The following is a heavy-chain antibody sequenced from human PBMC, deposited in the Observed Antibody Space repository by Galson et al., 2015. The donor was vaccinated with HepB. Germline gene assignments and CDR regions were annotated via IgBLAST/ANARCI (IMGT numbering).Heavy chain of an antibody. Sequence: SLRLSCAGSGFTFSTYSMNWVRQAPGKGLEWVSHISSSSKTTYFADSVKGRFTISRDNAKNSLYLQMNNLRADDTAMYYCAREAGASYDFWSGYYGQFDYWGQGTLVTVSS. V-gene: IGHV3-48*04. D-gene: IGHD3-3*01. CDR3: AREAGASYDFWSGYYGQFDY. CDR1: GFTFSTYS. CDR2: ISSSSKTT. J-gene: IGHJ4*02.